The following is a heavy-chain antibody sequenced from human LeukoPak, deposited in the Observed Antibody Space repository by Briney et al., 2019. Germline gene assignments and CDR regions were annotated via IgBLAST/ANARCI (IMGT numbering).Heavy chain of an antibody. Sequence: GGSLRLSCAACGFTFSSYDMHWVRQATGKGLEWVSAIGTAGDTYYPGSVKGQFTISRDASENTLYLQMDSLRAEDTAVYYCAKESSSGSYSGGYYYYSMDVWGQGTTVTVSS. CDR2: IGTAGDT. J-gene: IGHJ6*02. CDR3: AKESSSGSYSGGYYYYSMDV. D-gene: IGHD1-26*01. CDR1: GFTFSSYD. V-gene: IGHV3-13*03.